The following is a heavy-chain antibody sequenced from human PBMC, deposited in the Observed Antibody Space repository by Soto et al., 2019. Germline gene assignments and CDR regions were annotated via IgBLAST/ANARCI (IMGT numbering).Heavy chain of an antibody. J-gene: IGHJ4*02. V-gene: IGHV3-11*01. Sequence: PGGSLRLSCAASGFTFSDHYMTWVRQAPGKGLEWVSYISSRGDTIYYADSVKGRFTISRDNARNSLYLQMNSLRAEDTAVYYCARELGYCSGGRCYAAYDYWGRGTLVTVSS. CDR3: ARELGYCSGGRCYAAYDY. CDR2: ISSRGDTI. D-gene: IGHD2-15*01. CDR1: GFTFSDHY.